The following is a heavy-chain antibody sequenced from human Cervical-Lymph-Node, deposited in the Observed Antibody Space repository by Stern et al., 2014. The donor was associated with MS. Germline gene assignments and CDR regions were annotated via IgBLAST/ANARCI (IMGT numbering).Heavy chain of an antibody. CDR2: IHPNSGDT. J-gene: IGHJ4*02. D-gene: IGHD2-21*01. V-gene: IGHV1-2*02. Sequence: VQLVESGADVKKPGASLKVSCKASGYTFTDYYMQWVRQAPGHGLEWMGWIHPNSGDTNYARKFQGRVTLTRDTSINTAYLELSRLTYDDTAVYYCARGLATALIADFWGQGTLVTVS. CDR1: GYTFTDYY. CDR3: ARGLATALIADF.